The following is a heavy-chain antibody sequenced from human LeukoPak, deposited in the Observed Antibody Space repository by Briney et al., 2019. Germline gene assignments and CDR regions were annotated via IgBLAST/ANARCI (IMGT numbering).Heavy chain of an antibody. Sequence: PGGSLRLSCAASGFTVSSNYMSWVRQAPGKGLEWVSVIYSGGSTYYADSVKGRFTISRDNSKNTLYLQMNSLRAEDTAVYYCAKVSSSRQYYFDYWGQGTLVTVSS. V-gene: IGHV3-53*01. J-gene: IGHJ4*02. CDR3: AKVSSSRQYYFDY. CDR1: GFTVSSNY. D-gene: IGHD6-6*01. CDR2: IYSGGST.